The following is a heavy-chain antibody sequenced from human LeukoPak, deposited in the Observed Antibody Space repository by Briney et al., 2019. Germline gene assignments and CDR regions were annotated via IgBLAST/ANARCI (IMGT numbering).Heavy chain of an antibody. CDR2: TFYRSKWSN. CDR1: GDSVSGNTAT. V-gene: IGHV6-1*01. Sequence: SQTLSLTCVISGDSVSGNTATWNWIRQSPSRGLEWLGRTFYRSKWSNDFSPSLKRRMSINPDTSKNQFSLHLKYVTPEDTAVYYCARGKYTSGSPFDYWGQGTLVTVSS. D-gene: IGHD6-19*01. CDR3: ARGKYTSGSPFDY. J-gene: IGHJ4*02.